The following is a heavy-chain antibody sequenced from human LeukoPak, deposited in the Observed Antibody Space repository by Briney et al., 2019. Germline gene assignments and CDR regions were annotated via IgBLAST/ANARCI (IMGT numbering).Heavy chain of an antibody. CDR1: GFTFSSYS. Sequence: GGSLRLSCAASGFTFSSYSMNWVRQAPGKGLEWVSAISCSGGSTYYADSVKGRFTISRDNSKNTLYLQMNSLRAEDTAVYYCARSRGYSSLFDYWGQGTLVTVSS. V-gene: IGHV3-23*01. CDR3: ARSRGYSSLFDY. J-gene: IGHJ4*02. CDR2: ISCSGGST. D-gene: IGHD6-13*01.